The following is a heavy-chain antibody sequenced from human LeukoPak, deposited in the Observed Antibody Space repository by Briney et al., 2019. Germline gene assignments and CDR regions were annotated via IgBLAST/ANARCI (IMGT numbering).Heavy chain of an antibody. J-gene: IGHJ5*02. Sequence: TGGSLRLSCAASGITFSRFWMSWVRQAPGKGLQWVANINQDGSEKHYVDSVKGRFTISRDNAENSLYLQMNSLRAEDTAVYFCVRDYCSGGSCYESKWFDPWGQGTLVTVSS. CDR3: VRDYCSGGSCYESKWFDP. CDR1: GITFSRFW. V-gene: IGHV3-7*01. CDR2: INQDGSEK. D-gene: IGHD2-15*01.